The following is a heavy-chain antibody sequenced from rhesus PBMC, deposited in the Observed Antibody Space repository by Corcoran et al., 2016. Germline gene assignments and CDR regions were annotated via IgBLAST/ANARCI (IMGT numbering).Heavy chain of an antibody. D-gene: IGHD1-1*01. J-gene: IGHJ5-1*01. CDR3: ARWNSPNRFDV. CDR2: IYSSSGNT. CDR1: GGSISGGYG. Sequence: QVQLQESGPGLLKPSETLSLTCAVSGGSISGGYGGGWIRQPPGKGLEWIGNIYSSSGNTNYNPSLKSRVTISTDTSKNQFSLKLSSVTAADTAVYYCARWNSPNRFDVWGPGVLVTVSS. V-gene: IGHV4-76*01.